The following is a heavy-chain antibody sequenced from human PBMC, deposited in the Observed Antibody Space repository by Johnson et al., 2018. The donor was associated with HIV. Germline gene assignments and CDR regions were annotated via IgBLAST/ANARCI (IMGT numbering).Heavy chain of an antibody. D-gene: IGHD3-16*01. V-gene: IGHV3-30-3*01. Sequence: VQLVESGGGVVQPGRSLRLSCAASGFTFSRYAMHWVRQAPGKGLEWVAVISYHGTNKYYADSVKGRFTISRDNSKNTLYLQMNSLRADDTAVYYCVGVKFYDPDSFDIWGHGTMVTVSS. CDR1: GFTFSRYA. J-gene: IGHJ3*02. CDR3: VGVKFYDPDSFDI. CDR2: ISYHGTNK.